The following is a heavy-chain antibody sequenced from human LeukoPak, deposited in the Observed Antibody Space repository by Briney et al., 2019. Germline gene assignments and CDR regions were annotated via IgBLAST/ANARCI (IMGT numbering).Heavy chain of an antibody. CDR2: IVVGSGNT. V-gene: IGHV1-58*01. CDR3: AAGLGSGYGPFDY. J-gene: IGHJ4*02. CDR1: GFTFTSSA. Sequence: GTSVKVSCKASGFTFTSSAVQRVRQARGQRLEWIGWIVVGSGNTNYAQKFQERVTITRDMSTSTAYMELSSLRSEDTAVYYCAAGLGSGYGPFDYWGQGTLVTVSS. D-gene: IGHD5-12*01.